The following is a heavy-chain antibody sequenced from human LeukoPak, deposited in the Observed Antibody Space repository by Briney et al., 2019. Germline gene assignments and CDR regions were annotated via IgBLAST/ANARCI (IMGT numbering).Heavy chain of an antibody. CDR3: ARRAGMTSVDY. Sequence: SETLSLTCTVSGGSISSSSYYWGWIRQPPGKGLEWIGSIYYSGSTYYNPSLKSRVTISVDTSKNQFSLKLSSVTAADTAVYYCARRAGMTSVDYWGQGTLVTVSS. CDR2: IYYSGST. D-gene: IGHD2-2*01. V-gene: IGHV4-39*01. J-gene: IGHJ4*02. CDR1: GGSISSSSYY.